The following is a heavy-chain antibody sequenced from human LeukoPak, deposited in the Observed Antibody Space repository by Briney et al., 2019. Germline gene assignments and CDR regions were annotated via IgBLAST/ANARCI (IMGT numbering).Heavy chain of an antibody. CDR2: IYYSGST. J-gene: IGHJ5*02. CDR1: GGSISSYY. CDR3: ARDVEMATRPYNWFDP. Sequence: SETLSLTCTVSGGSISSYYWSWIRQPPGKGLEWIGYIYYSGSTNYNPSLKSRVTISVDTSKNQFSLKLSSVTAADTAVYYCARDVEMATRPYNWFDPWGQGTLVTVSS. V-gene: IGHV4-59*01. D-gene: IGHD5-24*01.